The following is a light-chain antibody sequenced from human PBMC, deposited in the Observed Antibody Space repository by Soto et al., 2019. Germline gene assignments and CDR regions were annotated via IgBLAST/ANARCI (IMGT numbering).Light chain of an antibody. V-gene: IGLV2-23*02. J-gene: IGLJ2*01. Sequence: QSALTQPASVSGSPGQSITISCTGTSSDVGSYNLVSWYQQHPGKAPKLMIYAVTNRPLGVSDRFSGAKSGNTASLTISGLQAEDEAYYYCCAYADRSLGVFGGGTKLTVL. CDR3: CAYADRSLGV. CDR2: AVT. CDR1: SSDVGSYNL.